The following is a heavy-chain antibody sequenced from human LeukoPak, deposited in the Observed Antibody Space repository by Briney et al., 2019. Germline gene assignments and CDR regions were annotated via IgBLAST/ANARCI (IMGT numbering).Heavy chain of an antibody. CDR1: GGSFSGYY. CDR2: ISTRGST. V-gene: IGHV4-4*07. D-gene: IGHD2-8*01. J-gene: IGHJ4*02. Sequence: SETLSLTCAVYGGSFSGYYWSWTRQPAGKGLEWIGRISTRGSTSYNPSLKSRVTMSLDTSKNQFSLILTSVTAADTAVYYCARDKGVAVDYWGQGTLVTVSS. CDR3: ARDKGVAVDY.